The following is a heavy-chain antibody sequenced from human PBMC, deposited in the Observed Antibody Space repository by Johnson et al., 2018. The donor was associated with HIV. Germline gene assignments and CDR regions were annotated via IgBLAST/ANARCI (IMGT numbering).Heavy chain of an antibody. CDR1: GFIFDDHG. D-gene: IGHD3-22*01. V-gene: IGHV3-23*04. J-gene: IGHJ3*02. CDR2: INWNGGSK. CDR3: AKVRYYDRDAFDI. Sequence: VHLVESGGALVQPGGSLRLSCAASGFIFDDHGMTWVRQAPGKGLEWVSGINWNGGSKYYADSAKGRFTISRDNSKNTLYLQMNSLRAEDTAVHYCAKVRYYDRDAFDIWGPGTLVTVSP.